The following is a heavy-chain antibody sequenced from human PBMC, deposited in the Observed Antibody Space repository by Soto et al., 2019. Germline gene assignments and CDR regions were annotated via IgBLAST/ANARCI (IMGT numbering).Heavy chain of an antibody. CDR1: GGSFSGYY. CDR2: INHSGST. D-gene: IGHD5-18*01. CDR3: ARDKVDTAMAYYYGMDV. J-gene: IGHJ6*02. V-gene: IGHV4-34*01. Sequence: SETLSLTCAVYGGSFSGYYWSWIRQPPGKGLEWIGEINHSGSTNYNPSLKSRVTISVDTSKNQFSLKLSSVTAADTAVYYCARDKVDTAMAYYYGMDVWGQGTTVTVSS.